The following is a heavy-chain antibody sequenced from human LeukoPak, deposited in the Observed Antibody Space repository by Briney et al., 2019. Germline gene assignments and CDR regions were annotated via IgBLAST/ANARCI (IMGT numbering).Heavy chain of an antibody. D-gene: IGHD3-22*01. CDR3: ARGPYYYDSSGCLDY. CDR1: GGSFSGYY. CDR2: INHSGST. J-gene: IGHJ4*02. V-gene: IGHV4-34*01. Sequence: SETLSLTCAVYGGSFSGYYWSWIRQPPGKGLEWIGEINHSGSTNYNPSLKRRVTISVDTSKNQFSLKLSSVTAADTAVYYCARGPYYYDSSGCLDYWGQGTLVTVSS.